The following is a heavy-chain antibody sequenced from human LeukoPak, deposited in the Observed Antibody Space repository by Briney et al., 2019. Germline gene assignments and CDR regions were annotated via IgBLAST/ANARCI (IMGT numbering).Heavy chain of an antibody. CDR1: GFTFDDYA. J-gene: IGHJ4*02. V-gene: IGHV3-9*01. CDR2: ISWNSGSI. CDR3: AKDGDYGDFYFDY. D-gene: IGHD4-17*01. Sequence: GRSLRLSCAASGFTFDDYAMHWVRQAPGKGLEWVSGISWNSGSIGYADSVKGRFTISRDNAKNSLYLQMNSLRAEDTALYYCAKDGDYGDFYFDYWGQGTLVTVSS.